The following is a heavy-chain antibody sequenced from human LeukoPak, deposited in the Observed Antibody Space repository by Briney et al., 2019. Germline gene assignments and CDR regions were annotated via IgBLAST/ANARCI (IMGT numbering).Heavy chain of an antibody. D-gene: IGHD1-26*01. CDR3: AKVGDMVGAPTGWFDP. V-gene: IGHV3-7*03. Sequence: GGSLRLSCAASGFTFSSYWMSWVRQAPGKGLEGVANIKQDGSEKYYVDSVMGRFTISRDNAKNSLFLQMNSLRAEDTAVYYCAKVGDMVGAPTGWFDPWGQGALVTVSS. CDR1: GFTFSSYW. CDR2: IKQDGSEK. J-gene: IGHJ5*02.